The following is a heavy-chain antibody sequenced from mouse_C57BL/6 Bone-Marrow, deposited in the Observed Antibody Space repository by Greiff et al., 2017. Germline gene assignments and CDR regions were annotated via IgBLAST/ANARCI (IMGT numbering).Heavy chain of an antibody. V-gene: IGHV1-64*01. CDR2: IHPNSGST. CDR1: GYTFTSYW. J-gene: IGHJ3*01. CDR3: ARGDCSVFAY. Sequence: QLQQPGAELVKPGASVKLSCKASGYTFTSYWMHWVKQRPGQGFEWIGMIHPNSGSTNYNEKFKSKATLTVAKSSSTGNMQLSSLTSEDAAVYYCARGDCSVFAYWGQGTLVTVSA. D-gene: IGHD3-2*02.